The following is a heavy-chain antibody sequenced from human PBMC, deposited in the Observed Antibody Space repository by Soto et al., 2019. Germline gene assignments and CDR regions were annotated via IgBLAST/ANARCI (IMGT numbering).Heavy chain of an antibody. CDR2: IRSKANSYAT. D-gene: IGHD5-18*01. V-gene: IGHV3-73*01. CDR1: GLSLSGSA. Sequence: GSLRLGCAASGLSLSGSAMDWVRQASGKGLEWVGRIRSKANSYATAYAASVKGRFTISRDDSKNTAYLRMNRLRTEDTAVYYCTRNVDTAMVPIDYGMDVWGQGTTVTVSS. CDR3: TRNVDTAMVPIDYGMDV. J-gene: IGHJ6*02.